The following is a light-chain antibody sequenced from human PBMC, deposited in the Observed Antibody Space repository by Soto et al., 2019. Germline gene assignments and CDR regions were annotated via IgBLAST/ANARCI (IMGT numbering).Light chain of an antibody. J-gene: IGKJ1*01. Sequence: DIQMTQYTSSLSASVGDRVTITCRASQGISTYLNWYQQKPGKAPKLLISAASSLQSGVPSRFSGSGSETDFTLTISSLQPEDFATYSCQQSYSTTWTFGQGTKVDI. V-gene: IGKV1-39*01. CDR2: AAS. CDR3: QQSYSTTWT. CDR1: QGISTY.